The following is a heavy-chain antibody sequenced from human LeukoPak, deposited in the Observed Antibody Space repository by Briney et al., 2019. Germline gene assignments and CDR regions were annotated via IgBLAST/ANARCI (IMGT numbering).Heavy chain of an antibody. CDR1: GGTFSSDA. V-gene: IGHV1-69*04. CDR2: IIPILGVT. CDR3: ARDFAVAAAFDI. Sequence: SVKVSCKTSGGTFSSDAINWVRQAPGQGLEWMGRIIPILGVTNYAQKYQDRVTITADRSTTTAYMELNNLRSEDTAVYYCARDFAVAAAFDIWGQGTMVTVSS. J-gene: IGHJ3*02. D-gene: IGHD2-21*01.